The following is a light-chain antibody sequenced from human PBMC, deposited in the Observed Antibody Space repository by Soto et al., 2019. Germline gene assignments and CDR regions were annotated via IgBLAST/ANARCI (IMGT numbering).Light chain of an antibody. V-gene: IGLV2-14*01. Sequence: QSALTQPASLSGSPGQSITMSCSGTREDVGGYNYVSWYQHHPGKAPKLLIYEVTNRPSGLSDRFSGSKSGNTASLTISGLQAEDEADYYCSSYTSSNTLVFGTGTKLTVL. J-gene: IGLJ1*01. CDR2: EVT. CDR1: REDVGGYNY. CDR3: SSYTSSNTLV.